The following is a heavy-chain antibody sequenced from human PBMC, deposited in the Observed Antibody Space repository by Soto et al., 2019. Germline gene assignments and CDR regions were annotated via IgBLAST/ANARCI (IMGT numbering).Heavy chain of an antibody. V-gene: IGHV1-46*01. CDR2: IYPSGGST. Sequence: ASVKVSCKASGYTFTTYYMHWVRQAPGQGLEWMGIIYPSGGSTSYAQKFQGRVTMTRDTSTSTVYMELSSLRSEDTAVYYCARESLELAGTGGGFDIWGQGTMVTV. J-gene: IGHJ3*02. D-gene: IGHD6-19*01. CDR1: GYTFTTYY. CDR3: ARESLELAGTGGGFDI.